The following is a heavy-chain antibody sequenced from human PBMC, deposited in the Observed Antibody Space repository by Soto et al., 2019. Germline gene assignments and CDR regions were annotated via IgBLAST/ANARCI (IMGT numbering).Heavy chain of an antibody. CDR3: ARGGLGSGYNYGSDY. V-gene: IGHV1-8*01. J-gene: IGHJ4*02. CDR2: MNPNSGNT. Sequence: ASVKLSCKASGYTFTSYDISWVRQATEQGLEWMGWMNPNSGNTGYAQKFQGRVTMTRNTSITTAYMELSGLRSEDTAVYYCARGGLGSGYNYGSDYWGQGTLVTVSS. D-gene: IGHD5-18*01. CDR1: GYTFTSYD.